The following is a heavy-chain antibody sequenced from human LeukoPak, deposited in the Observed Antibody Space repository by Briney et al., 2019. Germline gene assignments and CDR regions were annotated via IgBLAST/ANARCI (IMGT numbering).Heavy chain of an antibody. V-gene: IGHV3-30*04. CDR3: ARARLTMVRGVIISGLVYYYGMDV. CDR2: ISYDGSNK. Sequence: GGSLRLYCAASGFTFSSYAMHWVRQAPGKGLEWVAVISYDGSNKYYADSVKGRFTISRDNSKNTLYLQMNSLRAEDAAVYYCARARLTMVRGVIISGLVYYYGMDVWGQGTTVTVSS. D-gene: IGHD3-10*01. J-gene: IGHJ6*02. CDR1: GFTFSSYA.